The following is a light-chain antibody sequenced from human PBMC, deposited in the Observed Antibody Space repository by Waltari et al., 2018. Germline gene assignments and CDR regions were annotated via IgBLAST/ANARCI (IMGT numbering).Light chain of an antibody. V-gene: IGKV2-29*02. Sequence: DIVMTQTPPSLSVTPGQPAPISFKSSESLLFSNGKPYLYWFLQRPGQSPQLLIYEVSSRLSGVPDRFSGSGSGTDFTLKISRVEAEDVGIYYCMQGIHLPLTFGGGTKVEIK. CDR2: EVS. J-gene: IGKJ4*01. CDR1: ESLLFSNGKPY. CDR3: MQGIHLPLT.